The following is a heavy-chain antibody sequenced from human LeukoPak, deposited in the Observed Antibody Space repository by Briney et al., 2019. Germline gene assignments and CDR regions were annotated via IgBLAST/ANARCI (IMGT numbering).Heavy chain of an antibody. Sequence: PGGSLRLSCAASGFTFSTYWMTWVRQAPGKGLEWVANIKEDGRQKYYVESVKGRFTISRDQAKNSVYLQMNSLRAEDTAVYYCSRDPGRGFDSWAQGTLVTVSA. CDR3: SRDPGRGFDS. V-gene: IGHV3-7*01. CDR1: GFTFSTYW. CDR2: IKEDGRQK. D-gene: IGHD1-14*01. J-gene: IGHJ4*02.